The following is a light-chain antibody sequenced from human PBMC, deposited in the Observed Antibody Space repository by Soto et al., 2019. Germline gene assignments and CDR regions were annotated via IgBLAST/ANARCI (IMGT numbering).Light chain of an antibody. V-gene: IGLV9-49*01. J-gene: IGLJ2*01. CDR3: DAAHGSASNPAVV. Sequence: QLVLTQPPSASASLGASVTLTCTLSSGYSNYKVDWYQQRPGKGPRFVMRVGTGGIVGSKGDGIPDRFSVLGSGLNRYLSIKNIKEEDESDYHSDAAHGSASNPAVVFGGGTK. CDR1: SGYSNYK. CDR2: VGTGGIVG.